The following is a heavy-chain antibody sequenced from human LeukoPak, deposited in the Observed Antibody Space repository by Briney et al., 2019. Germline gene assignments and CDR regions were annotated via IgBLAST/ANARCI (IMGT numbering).Heavy chain of an antibody. CDR3: ARETLRDDYNSGYFDY. CDR2: INPSSGST. Sequence: GASVKVSCKASGYTFTSYGISWVRQAPGQGLEWMGIINPSSGSTTYAQKFQGRVTMSRDTSTSTVYMELSSLTSDDTAVYYCARETLRDDYNSGYFDYWGQGTLVTVSS. J-gene: IGHJ4*02. V-gene: IGHV1-46*01. D-gene: IGHD5-24*01. CDR1: GYTFTSYG.